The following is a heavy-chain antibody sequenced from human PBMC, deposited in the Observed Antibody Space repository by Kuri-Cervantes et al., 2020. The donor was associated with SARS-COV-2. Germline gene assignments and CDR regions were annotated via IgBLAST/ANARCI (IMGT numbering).Heavy chain of an antibody. D-gene: IGHD3-16*02. J-gene: IGHJ5*02. CDR2: IYHSGGT. CDR3: ARAVVWGGYRDGVPGNWFAP. CDR1: GYSISSFYY. V-gene: IGHV4-38-2*01. Sequence: SQTLSLTCAVSGYSISSFYYWGWIRQPPGKGLEWIGSIYHSGGTYYNPSLKSRVTISVDTSKNQFSLKLSSVTAADTAVYYCARAVVWGGYRDGVPGNWFAPWGQGTPVTVSS.